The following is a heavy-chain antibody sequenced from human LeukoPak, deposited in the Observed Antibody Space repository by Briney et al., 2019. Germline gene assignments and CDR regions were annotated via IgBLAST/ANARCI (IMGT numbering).Heavy chain of an antibody. J-gene: IGHJ6*03. CDR1: GFTFSSYS. CDR3: ARDLQQGLSACFYYCMDV. D-gene: IGHD6-19*01. CDR2: ISSSSSSI. V-gene: IGHV3-21*01. Sequence: GASLRLSCAASGFTFSSYSMTWVRQAPGKGLEWISSISSSSSSIYYADSVKGRFTISRDNAKNSLYLQMNSLRAEDTAVYDGARDLQQGLSACFYYCMDVWGKGTTVTVSS.